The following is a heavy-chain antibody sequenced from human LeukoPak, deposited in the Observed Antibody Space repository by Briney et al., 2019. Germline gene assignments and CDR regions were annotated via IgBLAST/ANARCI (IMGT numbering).Heavy chain of an antibody. J-gene: IGHJ4*02. CDR1: GFTFSSYA. Sequence: GGSLRLSCAASGFTFSSYAMHWVRQAPGKGLEWVAVISYDGSNKYYADSVKGRFTISRDNSKNTLYLQMNSLRAEDTAVYYCARDQWLVRGLDYWGQGTLVTVSS. V-gene: IGHV3-30*04. CDR2: ISYDGSNK. CDR3: ARDQWLVRGLDY. D-gene: IGHD6-19*01.